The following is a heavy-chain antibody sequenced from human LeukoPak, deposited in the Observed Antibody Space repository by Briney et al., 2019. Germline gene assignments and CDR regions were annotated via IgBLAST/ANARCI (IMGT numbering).Heavy chain of an antibody. J-gene: IGHJ6*03. Sequence: SETLSLTCTVSGGSISSSAYHWGWIRQPPGKGLEWIGSIQYGGSTYYNPSLKSRVTISVDRSKNQFSLKLSSVTAADTAVYYCARGYCSAGSCYSSYYYSYMDVWGKGTTVTVSS. CDR2: IQYGGST. CDR3: ARGYCSAGSCYSSYYYSYMDV. CDR1: GGSISSSAYH. V-gene: IGHV4-39*07. D-gene: IGHD2-15*01.